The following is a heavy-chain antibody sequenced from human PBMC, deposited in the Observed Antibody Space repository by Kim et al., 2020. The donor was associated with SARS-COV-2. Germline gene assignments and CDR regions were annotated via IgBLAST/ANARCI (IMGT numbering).Heavy chain of an antibody. D-gene: IGHD2-15*01. J-gene: IGHJ6*02. V-gene: IGHV3-7*01. CDR2: IKQDGSEK. CDR3: ARDQEYCSGGSCPRDYYYGMDV. CDR1: GFTFSGYW. Sequence: GGSLRLSCAASGFTFSGYWMSWVRQAPGKGLEWVANIKQDGSEKYYVDSVKGRFTISRDNAKNSLYLQMNSLRAEDTAVYYCARDQEYCSGGSCPRDYYYGMDVWGQGTTVTVSS.